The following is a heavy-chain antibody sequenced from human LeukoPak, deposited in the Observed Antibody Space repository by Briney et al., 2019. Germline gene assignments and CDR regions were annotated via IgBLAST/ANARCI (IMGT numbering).Heavy chain of an antibody. Sequence: PGGSLRLSCAASGFTFSRNAIHWVRQGPGKGLEWVSYIAHHGSNKYYADSVKGRFTISRDNSKRTLYLQMNSLRAADTAVYYCAKDGSWSCTDWGQGTLVTVSS. J-gene: IGHJ4*02. CDR3: AKDGSWSCTD. V-gene: IGHV3-30*02. CDR1: GFTFSRNA. CDR2: IAHHGSNK. D-gene: IGHD2-8*02.